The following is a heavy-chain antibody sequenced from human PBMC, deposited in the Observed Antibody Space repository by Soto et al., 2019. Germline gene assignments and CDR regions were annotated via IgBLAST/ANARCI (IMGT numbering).Heavy chain of an antibody. Sequence: QVQLVESGGGVVQPGRSLRLSCAASGFTFSSYGMHWVRQAPGKGLEWVAVISYDGSNKYYADSVKGRFTISRDNSKNTLYLHMNSLRAEDTAVYYCAKDSAELYYDSSGYSDYWGQGTLVTVSS. CDR1: GFTFSSYG. D-gene: IGHD3-22*01. J-gene: IGHJ4*02. V-gene: IGHV3-30*18. CDR2: ISYDGSNK. CDR3: AKDSAELYYDSSGYSDY.